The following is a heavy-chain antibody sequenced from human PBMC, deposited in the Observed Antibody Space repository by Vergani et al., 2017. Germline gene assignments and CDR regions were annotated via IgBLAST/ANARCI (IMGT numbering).Heavy chain of an antibody. V-gene: IGHV4-34*01. CDR2: INHSGST. D-gene: IGHD6-19*01. CDR1: GGSFSGYY. Sequence: QVQLQQWGAGLLKPSETLSLTCAVYGGSFSGYYWSWIRQPPGKGLEWIGEINHSGSTNYNPSLKSRVTISVDTSKNQFSLKLSSVTAADTAVYYCARGDSSGWYGYWGQGTLVIVSS. CDR3: ARGDSSGWYGY. J-gene: IGHJ4*02.